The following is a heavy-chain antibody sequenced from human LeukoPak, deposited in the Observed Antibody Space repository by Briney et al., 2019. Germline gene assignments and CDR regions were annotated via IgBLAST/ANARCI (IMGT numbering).Heavy chain of an antibody. V-gene: IGHV3-64*01. D-gene: IGHD1-7*01. CDR2: VSSNGGST. J-gene: IGHJ3*02. Sequence: PGGSLRLSCAASGLTVSSNCMSWVRQAPGKGLEYVSGVSSNGGSTNYAKSVKGRFTISRDNSKNTLYLQMGSLRAEDMAVYYCERGGGYNWNWGYAFDIWGQGTMVTVSS. CDR3: ERGGGYNWNWGYAFDI. CDR1: GLTVSSNC.